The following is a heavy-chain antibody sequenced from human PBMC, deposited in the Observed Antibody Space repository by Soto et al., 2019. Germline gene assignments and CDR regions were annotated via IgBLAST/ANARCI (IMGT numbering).Heavy chain of an antibody. CDR1: GFTFSSYA. CDR3: ARDFSMVVVAPGY. D-gene: IGHD2-15*01. CDR2: ISYDGSNK. J-gene: IGHJ4*02. V-gene: IGHV3-30-3*01. Sequence: QVQLVESGGGVVQAGRSLRLSCAASGFTFSSYAMHWVRQAPGKGLEWVAVISYDGSNKYYADSVKGRFTISRDNSKDTVYLQMNSLRAEDTAVYYCARDFSMVVVAPGYWGQGTLVTVSS.